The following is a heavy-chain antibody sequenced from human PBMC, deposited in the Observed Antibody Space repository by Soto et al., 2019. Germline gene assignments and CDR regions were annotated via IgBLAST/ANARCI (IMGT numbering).Heavy chain of an antibody. CDR2: ISSSSSYI. J-gene: IGHJ4*02. CDR1: GFRFSGSS. D-gene: IGHD2-21*02. CDR3: ARVIGEVSAI. Sequence: EVQLVESGGDLVKPGGSLRLSCAASGFRFSGSSMNWVRQAPGKGLNWVSSISSSSSYIYYADSVKGRFTISRDNAKNALYLQVISLRADDTAVYYCARVIGEVSAIWGQGTLVTVSS. V-gene: IGHV3-21*01.